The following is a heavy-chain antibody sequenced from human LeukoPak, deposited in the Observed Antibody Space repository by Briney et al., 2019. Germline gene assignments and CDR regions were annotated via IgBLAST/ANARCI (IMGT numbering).Heavy chain of an antibody. CDR3: ARGRMVRGVSFDY. D-gene: IGHD3-10*01. J-gene: IGHJ4*02. CDR1: GFTFSSYA. CDR2: ISGSGGST. Sequence: GGSLRLSCAASGFTFSSYAMSWVRQAPGKGLEWVSAISGSGGSTYYADSVEGRFTISRDNAKNSLYLQMNSLRAEDTAVYYCARGRMVRGVSFDYWGQGTLVTVSS. V-gene: IGHV3-23*01.